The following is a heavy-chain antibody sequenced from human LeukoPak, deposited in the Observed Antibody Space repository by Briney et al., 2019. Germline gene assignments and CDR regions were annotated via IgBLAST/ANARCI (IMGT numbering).Heavy chain of an antibody. D-gene: IGHD5-12*01. Sequence: PGGSLRLSCAASGFTFSSYAMHWVRQAPGKGLEWVAVISYDGSNKYYADSVKGRFTISRDNSKNTLYLQMNSLRAEDTAVYYCARALSPGYSGYDWYFDYWGQGTLVTVSS. CDR1: GFTFSSYA. V-gene: IGHV3-30*04. CDR3: ARALSPGYSGYDWYFDY. CDR2: ISYDGSNK. J-gene: IGHJ4*02.